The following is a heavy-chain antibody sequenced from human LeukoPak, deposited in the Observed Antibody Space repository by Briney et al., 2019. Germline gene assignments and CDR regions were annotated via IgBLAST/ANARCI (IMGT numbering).Heavy chain of an antibody. Sequence: SQTLSLTCAVSGGSITSGSYAWGWIRQPRGKGLEWIVYIYRSGSTSYNPSLKSRLSITIDKSKNQFALNLRSVTAADTAFYYCARGGGFYGSGTTHFDYWGQGTLATVSS. CDR1: GGSITSGSYA. V-gene: IGHV4-30-2*01. D-gene: IGHD3-10*01. J-gene: IGHJ4*02. CDR3: ARGGGFYGSGTTHFDY. CDR2: IYRSGST.